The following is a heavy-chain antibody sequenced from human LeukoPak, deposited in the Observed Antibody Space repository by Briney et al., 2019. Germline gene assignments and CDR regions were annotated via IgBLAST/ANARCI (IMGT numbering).Heavy chain of an antibody. CDR1: GFTFSSYS. Sequence: GGSLRLSCAASGFTFSSYSMNWVRQAPGKGLEWVSSISSSSSYIYYADSVKGRFTISRDNAKNSLYLQMNSLTVEDTAVYYCARDGRWINYYDGSAPLWGQGTLVTVSS. CDR3: ARDGRWINYYDGSAPL. CDR2: ISSSSSYI. J-gene: IGHJ4*02. V-gene: IGHV3-21*01. D-gene: IGHD3-22*01.